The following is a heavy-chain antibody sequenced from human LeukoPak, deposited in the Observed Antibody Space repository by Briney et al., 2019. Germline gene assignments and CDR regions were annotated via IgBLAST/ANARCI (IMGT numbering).Heavy chain of an antibody. V-gene: IGHV1-2*02. Sequence: GASVKASCKASGYTFTGYYMHWVRQAPGQGLEWMGWINPNSGGTNYAQKFQGRVTMTRDTSISTAYMELSRLRSDDTAVYYCARGGSSSFHYYYYMDVWGKGTTVTVSS. D-gene: IGHD6-6*01. CDR1: GYTFTGYY. CDR3: ARGGSSSFHYYYYMDV. CDR2: INPNSGGT. J-gene: IGHJ6*03.